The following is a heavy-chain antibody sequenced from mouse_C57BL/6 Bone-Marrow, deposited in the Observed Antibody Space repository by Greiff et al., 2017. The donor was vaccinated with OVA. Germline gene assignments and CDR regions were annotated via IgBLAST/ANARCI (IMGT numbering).Heavy chain of an antibody. CDR3: ARDTVVATDWYFDV. CDR2: IYPGSGNT. Sequence: VQLQQSGAELVRPGASVKLSCKASGYTFTDYYINWVKQRPGQGLEWIARIYPGSGNTYYNEKFKGKATLTAEKSSSTAYMQLSSLTSEDSAVYFCARDTVVATDWYFDVWGTGTTVTVSS. J-gene: IGHJ1*03. D-gene: IGHD1-1*01. CDR1: GYTFTDYY. V-gene: IGHV1-76*01.